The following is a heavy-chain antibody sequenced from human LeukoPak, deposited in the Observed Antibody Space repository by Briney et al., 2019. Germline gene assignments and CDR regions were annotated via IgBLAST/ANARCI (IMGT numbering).Heavy chain of an antibody. CDR2: ISYDGSNK. CDR1: GFTFSSYG. V-gene: IGHV3-30*18. D-gene: IGHD3-22*01. Sequence: GGSLRLSCAASGFTFSSYGMHWVRQAPGKGLEWVAVISYDGSNKYYADSVKGRFTISRDNSKNTLYLQMNSLRAEDTAVYYCAKTYHYDSSGYLDYWGQGTLVTVSS. J-gene: IGHJ4*02. CDR3: AKTYHYDSSGYLDY.